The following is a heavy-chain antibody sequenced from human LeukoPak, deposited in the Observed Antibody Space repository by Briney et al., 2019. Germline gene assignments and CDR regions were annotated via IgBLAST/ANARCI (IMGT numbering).Heavy chain of an antibody. D-gene: IGHD5-12*01. CDR1: GFTFSNYA. J-gene: IGHJ4*02. CDR3: ASRNVDSSLPPRY. V-gene: IGHV3-23*01. Sequence: GGSLRLSCAASGFTFSNYAMSWVRQAPGKGLEWVSAISAGGTGTYYADSVKGRITISRDNSKNTLYLQMNSLRAEDTAAYYCASRNVDSSLPPRYWGQGTLVTVSS. CDR2: ISAGGTGT.